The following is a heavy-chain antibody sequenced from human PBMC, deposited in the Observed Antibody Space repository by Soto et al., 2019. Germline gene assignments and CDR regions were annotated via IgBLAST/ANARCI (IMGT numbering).Heavy chain of an antibody. CDR2: MNPNSGNT. D-gene: IGHD2-2*01. CDR3: ARVRIVVVPAAIPYYYYYYMDV. Sequence: QVQLVQSGAEVKKPGASVKVSCKASGYTFTSYDINWVRQATGQGLEWMGWMNPNSGNTGYAHKFQGRVTMTRNTSISTAYMELRSLRSEETAVYYCARVRIVVVPAAIPYYYYYYMDVWGKGTTVTVSS. CDR1: GYTFTSYD. J-gene: IGHJ6*03. V-gene: IGHV1-8*01.